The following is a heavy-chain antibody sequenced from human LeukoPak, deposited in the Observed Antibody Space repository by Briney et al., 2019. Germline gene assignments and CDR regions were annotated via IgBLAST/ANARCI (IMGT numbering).Heavy chain of an antibody. CDR3: ARDRCSGGSCYKLPSFDY. CDR1: GFTFSSYS. Sequence: PGGSLRLSCAASGFTFSSYSMNWVRQAPGKGLEWVSSISSSSSYIYYADSVKGRFTISRDNAKNSLYLQMNSLRAEDTAVYYCARDRCSGGSCYKLPSFDYWGQGTLVTVSS. CDR2: ISSSSSYI. J-gene: IGHJ4*02. V-gene: IGHV3-21*01. D-gene: IGHD2-15*01.